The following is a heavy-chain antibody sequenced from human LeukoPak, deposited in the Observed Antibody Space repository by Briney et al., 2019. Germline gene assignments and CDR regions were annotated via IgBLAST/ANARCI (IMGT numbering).Heavy chain of an antibody. Sequence: GGSLRLSCAPSGFTLSNVWMSWVRQAPGKGLEWVGRIKSKADDGKTDYATPVKGRFTIPRDDSRNTLHLQMDSLKTEDTAIYYCTTGGHYFGSWGQGTLVTVSS. V-gene: IGHV3-15*01. CDR1: GFTLSNVW. D-gene: IGHD3-16*01. J-gene: IGHJ4*02. CDR3: TTGGHYFGS. CDR2: IKSKADDGKT.